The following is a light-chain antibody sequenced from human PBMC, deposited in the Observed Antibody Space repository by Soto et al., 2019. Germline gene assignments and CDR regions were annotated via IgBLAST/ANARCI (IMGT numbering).Light chain of an antibody. J-gene: IGLJ2*01. CDR1: SSNIRSNY. CDR3: ASWDDSLSGPV. V-gene: IGLV1-47*02. Sequence: QSVLTQPPSASATPGQTVTISCSGSSSNIRSNYVYWYKQVPGTAPKLLMFGDTHRPSGVPDRFSGSKSGTSASLAISGLRSEYEADYYCASWDDSLSGPVFGGGTKLTVL. CDR2: GDT.